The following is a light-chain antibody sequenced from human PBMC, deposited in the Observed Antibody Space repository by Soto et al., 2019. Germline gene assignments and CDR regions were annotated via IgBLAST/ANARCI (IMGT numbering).Light chain of an antibody. CDR2: EVS. CDR1: SSDVGHYNR. V-gene: IGLV2-18*02. Sequence: QSALTQPPSVSGSPGQSVTISCAGTSSDVGHYNRVSWYQPPPGTAPKLMIYEVSNRPSGVPDRFSGSKSGNTASLTISGLQAEDEADYYCSSYTSINTLIFGGGTKLTVL. CDR3: SSYTSINTLI. J-gene: IGLJ2*01.